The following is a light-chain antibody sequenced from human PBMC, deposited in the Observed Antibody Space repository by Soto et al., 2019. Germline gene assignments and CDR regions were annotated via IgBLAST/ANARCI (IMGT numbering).Light chain of an antibody. CDR3: GTWDSTLPSNWV. CDR1: SSTTGDNH. CDR2: ETN. Sequence: QSVLTQPPSVSAAPGQQVTISCSGSSSTTGDNHVFWYQQLPGAAPKLLISETNKRPSGIPDRFSGSKSGTSGTLAITGLQTGDEADYYCGTWDSTLPSNWVFGGGTKLTVL. J-gene: IGLJ3*02. V-gene: IGLV1-51*02.